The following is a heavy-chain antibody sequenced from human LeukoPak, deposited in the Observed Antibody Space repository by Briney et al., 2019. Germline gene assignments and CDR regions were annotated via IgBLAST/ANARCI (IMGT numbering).Heavy chain of an antibody. V-gene: IGHV4-31*03. CDR2: IYYSGST. CDR3: ARGYYDSSGYYIDYFDY. Sequence: SETLSLTCTVSGGSISSGGYYWSWIRQHPGKGLEWIGYIYYSGSTYYKPSLKSRVTISVDTSKNQFSLKLSSVTAADTAVYYCARGYYDSSGYYIDYFDYWGQGTLVTVSS. CDR1: GGSISSGGYY. J-gene: IGHJ4*02. D-gene: IGHD3-22*01.